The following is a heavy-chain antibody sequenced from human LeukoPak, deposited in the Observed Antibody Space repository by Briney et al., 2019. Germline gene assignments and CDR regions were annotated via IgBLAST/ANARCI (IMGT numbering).Heavy chain of an antibody. CDR3: AKGHYGSGSYFDY. Sequence: PGGSLRLSCAASGFTFSTYGMQWVRQAPGKGLEWVAVIWYDGSNKFYADSVKGRFTISRDNSKNTLCLQMNSLRAEDTAVYYCAKGHYGSGSYFDYWGQGTLVTVSS. CDR2: IWYDGSNK. CDR1: GFTFSTYG. D-gene: IGHD3-10*01. V-gene: IGHV3-33*06. J-gene: IGHJ4*02.